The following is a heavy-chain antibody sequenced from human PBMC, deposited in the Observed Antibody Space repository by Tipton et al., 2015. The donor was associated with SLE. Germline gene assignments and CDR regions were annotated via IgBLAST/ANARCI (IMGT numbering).Heavy chain of an antibody. CDR3: ARGDYFDY. Sequence: LRLSCTVSGGSISSSSYYWGWIRQPPGKGLEWIGSIYYSGSTYYNPSLKSRVTISVDTSKNQFSLKLSSVTAADTAVYYCARGDYFDYWGQGTLVTVSS. V-gene: IGHV4-39*07. CDR2: IYYSGST. J-gene: IGHJ4*02. CDR1: GGSISSSSYY.